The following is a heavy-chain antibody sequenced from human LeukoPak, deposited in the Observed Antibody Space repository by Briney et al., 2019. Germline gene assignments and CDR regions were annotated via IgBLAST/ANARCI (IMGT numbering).Heavy chain of an antibody. Sequence: SETLSLTCTVSGGSISSYYWSWIRQPPGKGLEWIGYIYYSGSTNYNPSLKSRVTISVDTSENQFSLKLSSVTAADTAVYYCASVLGGSFDYWGQGTLVTVSS. V-gene: IGHV4-59*01. CDR2: IYYSGST. J-gene: IGHJ4*02. D-gene: IGHD3-10*01. CDR1: GGSISSYY. CDR3: ASVLGGSFDY.